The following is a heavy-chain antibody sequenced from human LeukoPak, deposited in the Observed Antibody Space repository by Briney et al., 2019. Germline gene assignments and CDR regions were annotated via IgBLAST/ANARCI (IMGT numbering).Heavy chain of an antibody. D-gene: IGHD3-10*01. V-gene: IGHV4-34*01. J-gene: IGHJ4*02. CDR2: INHSGST. CDR1: GGSFSGYY. CDR3: ARGAGLYGSGSYFGY. Sequence: PSETLSPTCAVYGGSFSGYYWSWIRQPPGKGLEWIGEINHSGSTNYNPSLKSRVTISVDTSKNQFSLKLSSVTAADTAVYYCARGAGLYGSGSYFGYWGQGTLVTVSS.